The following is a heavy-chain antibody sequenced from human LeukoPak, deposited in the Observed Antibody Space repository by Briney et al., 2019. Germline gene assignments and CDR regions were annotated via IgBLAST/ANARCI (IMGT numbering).Heavy chain of an antibody. D-gene: IGHD4-17*01. CDR3: ARDRDYGDYGGAFDI. J-gene: IGHJ3*02. CDR2: ISSSSSYI. Sequence: PGGSLRLSCAASGFTFSSYSMNWVRQAPGKGLEWVSSISSSSSYIYYADSVKGRFTISRDNAKNSLHLQMNSLRAEDTAVYYCARDRDYGDYGGAFDIWGQGTMVTVSS. CDR1: GFTFSSYS. V-gene: IGHV3-21*01.